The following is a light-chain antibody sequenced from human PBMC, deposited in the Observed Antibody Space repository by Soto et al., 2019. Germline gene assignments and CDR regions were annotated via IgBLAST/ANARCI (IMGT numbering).Light chain of an antibody. Sequence: DIVMTQSPDSLTVSLGERATINCKASQPVLRSSNNKNHLAWYQQKPTQSPKMLISWASTRESGVPDRFSGSGSGTEFTLTLSSLQAEDAAVYYCQQYYDVPVTFGQGTRLEIK. V-gene: IGKV4-1*01. CDR1: QPVLRSSNNKNH. J-gene: IGKJ5*01. CDR2: WAS. CDR3: QQYYDVPVT.